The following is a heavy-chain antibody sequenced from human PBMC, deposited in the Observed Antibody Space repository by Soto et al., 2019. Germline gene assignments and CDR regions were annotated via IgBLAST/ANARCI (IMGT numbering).Heavy chain of an antibody. V-gene: IGHV1-18*01. D-gene: IGHD6-19*01. CDR1: GYTFTSYG. Sequence: ASVKVSCKASGYTFTSYGISWVRQAPGQGLEWMGWISAYNGNTNYAQKLQGRVTMTTDTSTSTAYMELRSLRSDDTAVYYCARSVGRAGAVHNWFDPSGQGTLVTVPS. CDR3: ARSVGRAGAVHNWFDP. J-gene: IGHJ5*02. CDR2: ISAYNGNT.